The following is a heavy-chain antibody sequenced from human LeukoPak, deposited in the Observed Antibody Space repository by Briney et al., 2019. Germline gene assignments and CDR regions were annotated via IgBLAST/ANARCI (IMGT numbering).Heavy chain of an antibody. CDR2: IASDGSST. J-gene: IGHJ4*02. CDR3: AKAGYSSGWDLYYFDY. D-gene: IGHD6-19*01. CDR1: GFTFSSYW. Sequence: PGGSLRLSCAASGFTFSSYWMNWVRQAPGKGLVWVSRIASDGSSTTYADSVKGRFSISRDNSKNTLYLQMNSLRAEDTAVYYCAKAGYSSGWDLYYFDYWGQGTLVTVSS. V-gene: IGHV3-74*01.